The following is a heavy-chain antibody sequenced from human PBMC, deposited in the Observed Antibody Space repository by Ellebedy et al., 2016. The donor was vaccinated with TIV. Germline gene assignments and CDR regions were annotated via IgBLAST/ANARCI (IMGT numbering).Heavy chain of an antibody. J-gene: IGHJ4*02. CDR1: GYSFTSYW. CDR3: ARGMVRGVIINFDFDY. Sequence: GESLKISCKGSGYSFTSYWIGWVRQMPGKGLEWMGIIYPGDSDTRYSPSFQGQVTISADKSISTAYLQWSSLKASDTAMYYCARGMVRGVIINFDFDYWGQGTLVTVSS. D-gene: IGHD3-10*01. V-gene: IGHV5-51*01. CDR2: IYPGDSDT.